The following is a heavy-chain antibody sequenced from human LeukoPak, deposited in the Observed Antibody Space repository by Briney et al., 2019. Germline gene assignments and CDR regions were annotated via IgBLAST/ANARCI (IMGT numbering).Heavy chain of an antibody. Sequence: GGSLRLSCAASGFTFSSYAMHWVRQAPGKGLEWVAVISYDGSNKYYADSVKGRFTISRDNSKNTLYLQMNSLRAEDTAAYYCARAQWLAGYYMDVWGKGTTVTISS. D-gene: IGHD6-19*01. CDR3: ARAQWLAGYYMDV. V-gene: IGHV3-30*04. CDR2: ISYDGSNK. J-gene: IGHJ6*03. CDR1: GFTFSSYA.